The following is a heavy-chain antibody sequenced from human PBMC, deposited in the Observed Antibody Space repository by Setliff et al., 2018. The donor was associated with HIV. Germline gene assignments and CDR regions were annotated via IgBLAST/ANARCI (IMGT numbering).Heavy chain of an antibody. D-gene: IGHD3-3*01. CDR3: ARTHYNFNLLEYYYYYYMDV. J-gene: IGHJ6*03. CDR2: IYHSGIT. CDR1: GGSIIDSDYY. V-gene: IGHV4-31*03. Sequence: SETLSLTCSVSGGSIIDSDYYWSWIRQHPAKALEWIGYIYHSGITHYNPSLKSRVSISVDTSNNQFFMNLTSVTAADTAVYFCARTHYNFNLLEYYYYYYMDVWGKGTTVTVSS.